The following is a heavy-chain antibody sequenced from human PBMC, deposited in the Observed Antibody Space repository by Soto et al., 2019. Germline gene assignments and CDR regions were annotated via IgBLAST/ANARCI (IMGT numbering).Heavy chain of an antibody. CDR2: VNPIGSMS. CDR1: GATFNFYS. D-gene: IGHD3-10*01. Sequence: QVQLVQSGAEVKRPGSSVKVSCKASGATFNFYSINWVRQAPGLGLEWMGRVNPIGSMSNYAKKFQGRVTRTGEKSTSTAYKDLSRLRSEVTAIYYCASSYGSGYRVIHYWGQGALVTVSS. J-gene: IGHJ4*02. V-gene: IGHV1-69*02. CDR3: ASSYGSGYRVIHY.